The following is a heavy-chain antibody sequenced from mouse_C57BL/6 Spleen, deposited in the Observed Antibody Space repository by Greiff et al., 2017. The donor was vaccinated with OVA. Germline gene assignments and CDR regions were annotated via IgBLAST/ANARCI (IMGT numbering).Heavy chain of an antibody. J-gene: IGHJ2*01. CDR3: ASGFYYYGLDY. Sequence: QVQLQQPGAELVRPGSSVKLSCKASGYTFTSYWMHWVKQRPIQGLEWIGNIDPSDSETHYNQKFKDKATLTVDKSSSTAYMQLSSLTSEDSAVYYCASGFYYYGLDYWGQGTTLTVSS. CDR1: GYTFTSYW. V-gene: IGHV1-52*01. D-gene: IGHD1-1*01. CDR2: IDPSDSET.